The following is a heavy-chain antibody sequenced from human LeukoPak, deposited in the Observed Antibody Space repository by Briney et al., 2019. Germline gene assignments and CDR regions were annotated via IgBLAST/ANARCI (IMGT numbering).Heavy chain of an antibody. Sequence: SETLSLTCTVSGGSVSSGSYYWRWIRQPPGKGLEWIGYIYYSGSTDYNTSLKRRVTISVDSSKNQFALKLSSVTAADTAVYYCARRARGSYFDYWGQGTLVTVSS. V-gene: IGHV4-61*01. D-gene: IGHD1-26*01. CDR1: GGSVSSGSYY. CDR3: ARRARGSYFDY. J-gene: IGHJ4*02. CDR2: IYYSGST.